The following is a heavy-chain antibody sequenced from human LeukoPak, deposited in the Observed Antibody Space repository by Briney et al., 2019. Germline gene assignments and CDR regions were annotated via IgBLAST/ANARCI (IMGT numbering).Heavy chain of an antibody. Sequence: GGSLRLSCAASGFTFSSYSMSWVRQAPGKGLEWVSGISGSGGSTDYADSVKGRFTISRDNSKNPLYLQMNSLRVEDTAVYYCAKDPGYQVVYCFDYWGQGTLVTVSS. V-gene: IGHV3-23*01. CDR3: AKDPGYQVVYCFDY. J-gene: IGHJ4*02. CDR1: GFTFSSYS. CDR2: ISGSGGST. D-gene: IGHD2-2*01.